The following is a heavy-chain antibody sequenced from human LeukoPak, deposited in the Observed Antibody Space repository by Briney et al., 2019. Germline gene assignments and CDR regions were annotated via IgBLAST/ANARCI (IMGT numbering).Heavy chain of an antibody. CDR3: AKVGGVSSNRSY. CDR1: GFTFSSYA. CDR2: ISGRGGST. J-gene: IGHJ4*02. D-gene: IGHD4-11*01. V-gene: IGHV3-23*01. Sequence: SGGSLRLSCAASGFTFSSYAMSWVRQAPGKGLEWVSAISGRGGSTYYADSVKGRFTISRDNSKNTLYLQMNSLRAEDTAVYYCAKVGGVSSNRSYWGQGTLVTVSS.